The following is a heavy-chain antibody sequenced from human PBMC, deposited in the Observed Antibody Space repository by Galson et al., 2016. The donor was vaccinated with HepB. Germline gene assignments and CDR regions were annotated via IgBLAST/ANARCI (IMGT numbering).Heavy chain of an antibody. V-gene: IGHV5-51*03. J-gene: IGHJ4*02. CDR3: TRPLDYAGYVFGH. CDR2: IYPGDSDT. Sequence: QSGAEVKKPGESLRLSCQGLGYSFSDNWIGWVRQKPGKGLEWMGVIYPGDSDTRYSPSFEGQVTISVDKSINTAYLQWTTLKAADTAIYYCTRPLDYAGYVFGHWGQGTLVTVSS. CDR1: GYSFSDNW. D-gene: IGHD5-12*01.